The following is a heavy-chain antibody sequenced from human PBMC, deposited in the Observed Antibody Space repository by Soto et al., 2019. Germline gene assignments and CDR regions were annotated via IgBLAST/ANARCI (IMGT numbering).Heavy chain of an antibody. D-gene: IGHD2-8*01. CDR2: VSANNGHT. CDR3: ARDIESVTAKHFFYYYAMDV. J-gene: IGHJ6*02. CDR1: GFTFSNYG. V-gene: IGHV1-18*01. Sequence: SVKVSCKASGFTFSNYGLNWVRQAPGQGLEWMGWVSANNGHTNYAQNLQGRVSMTTDTSTSTAYMELRGLTFDDTAVYYCARDIESVTAKHFFYYYAMDVWGQGTTVTVSS.